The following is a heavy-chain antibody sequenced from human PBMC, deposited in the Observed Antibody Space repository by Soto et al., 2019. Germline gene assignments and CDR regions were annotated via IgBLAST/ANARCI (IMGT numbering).Heavy chain of an antibody. CDR1: GGTFSSYA. CDR3: AGVGYNFWSRYHYYGMGV. V-gene: IGHV1-69*06. J-gene: IGHJ6*02. Sequence: QVRLVQSGAEVKKPGSSVKVSCEASGGTFSSYAVTWVRQAPGQGLEWMGGIIPIVTTPNYAQKFQGRLTISADKSTSPSYMELSSLRSEDTGVYYCAGVGYNFWSRYHYYGMGVWGQGTTVIVSS. D-gene: IGHD3-3*01. CDR2: IIPIVTTP.